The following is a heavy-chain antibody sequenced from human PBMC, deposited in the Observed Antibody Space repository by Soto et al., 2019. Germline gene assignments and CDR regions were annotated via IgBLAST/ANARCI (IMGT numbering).Heavy chain of an antibody. CDR3: AKSLVVVVPAATGMDV. J-gene: IGHJ6*04. Sequence: EVQLLESGGGLVQPGGSLRLSCAASGFTFSSYAMSWVRQAPGKGLEWVSAISGSGGSTYYADSVKGRFTISRDNSKNTLYLQMNSLRAEDTAVYYCAKSLVVVVPAATGMDVWGKGTTVTVSS. CDR2: ISGSGGST. V-gene: IGHV3-23*01. D-gene: IGHD2-2*01. CDR1: GFTFSSYA.